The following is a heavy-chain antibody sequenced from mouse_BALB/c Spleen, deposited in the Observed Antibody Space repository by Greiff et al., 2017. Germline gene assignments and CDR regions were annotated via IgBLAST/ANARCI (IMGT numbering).Heavy chain of an antibody. V-gene: IGHV1-15*01. Sequence: QVQLKESGAELVRPGASVTLSCKASGYTFTDYEMHWVKQTPVHGLEWIGAIDPETGGTAYNQKFKGKATLTADKSSSTAYMELRSLTSEDSAVYYCTRGSPYAMDYWGQGTSVTVSS. CDR3: TRGSPYAMDY. D-gene: IGHD1-1*02. CDR1: GYTFTDYE. CDR2: IDPETGGT. J-gene: IGHJ4*01.